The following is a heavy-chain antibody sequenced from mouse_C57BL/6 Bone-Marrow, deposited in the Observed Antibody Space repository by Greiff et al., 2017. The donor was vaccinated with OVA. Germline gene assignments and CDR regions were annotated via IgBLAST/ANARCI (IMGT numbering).Heavy chain of an antibody. CDR1: GYTFTSYW. J-gene: IGHJ4*01. CDR3: TRRGRLPHYYAMDY. V-gene: IGHV1-5*01. D-gene: IGHD2-4*01. Sequence: VQLQQSGTVLARPGASVKMSCKTSGYTFTSYWMHWVKQRPGQGLEWIVAIYPGNSDTSYNQKFKGKAKLTAVTSASTAYMELSSLTNEDSAVYYCTRRGRLPHYYAMDYWGQGTSVTVSS. CDR2: IYPGNSDT.